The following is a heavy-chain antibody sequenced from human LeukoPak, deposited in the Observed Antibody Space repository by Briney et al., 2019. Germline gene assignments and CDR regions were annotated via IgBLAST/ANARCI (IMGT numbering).Heavy chain of an antibody. D-gene: IGHD3-16*01. CDR3: ARGKSYGSANRYYFYYMDV. Sequence: GGSLRLSCAASGFTFSSYSMNWVRQAPGKGLEWVSSISGSSSYIHYADSVKGRLTVSRDNAENSLYLEMNGLRVEDTGVYYCARGKSYGSANRYYFYYMDVWGKGTTVTVSS. CDR2: ISGSSSYI. J-gene: IGHJ6*03. CDR1: GFTFSSYS. V-gene: IGHV3-21*03.